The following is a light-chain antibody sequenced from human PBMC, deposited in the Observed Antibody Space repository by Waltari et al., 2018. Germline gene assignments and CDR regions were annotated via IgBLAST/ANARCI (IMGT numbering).Light chain of an antibody. J-gene: IGLJ2*01. CDR1: SSDAGGYNS. CDR2: DVS. Sequence: QSALTQPRSVSGSPGPSVPIPFTGTSSDAGGYNSVSLYQQHPGKAPQLMIYDVSKRPSGVPDRFSGSKSGNTASLTISGLQAEDEADYYCCSYAGSYTNVVFGGGTKLTVL. CDR3: CSYAGSYTNVV. V-gene: IGLV2-11*01.